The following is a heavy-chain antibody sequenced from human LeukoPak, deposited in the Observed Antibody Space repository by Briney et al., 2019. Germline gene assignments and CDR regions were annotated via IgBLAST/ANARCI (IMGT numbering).Heavy chain of an antibody. CDR1: GGSISSGDYY. J-gene: IGHJ5*02. CDR2: IYYSGST. Sequence: SETLSLTCTVSGGSISSGDYYWSWIRQPPGKGLEWIGYIYYSGSTYYNPSLKSRVTISVDTSKNQFSLKLSSVTAADTAVYYCARGPSEYNWFDPWGQGTLVTVSS. CDR3: ARGPSEYNWFDP. D-gene: IGHD6-19*01. V-gene: IGHV4-30-4*08.